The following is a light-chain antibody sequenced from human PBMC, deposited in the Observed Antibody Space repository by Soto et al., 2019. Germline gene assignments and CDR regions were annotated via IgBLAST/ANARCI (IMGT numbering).Light chain of an antibody. Sequence: VLTQSPGTLSLSPGERTTLSCRASQNIRGNELAWYQQKPGQPPRLLICRGSSRAPGIPDRFSGRGSGTEFTLTISRLEPEDFEVYYCQDYGTSAPWTFGQGTRVEIK. CDR1: QNIRGNE. CDR2: RGS. V-gene: IGKV3-20*01. CDR3: QDYGTSAPWT. J-gene: IGKJ1*01.